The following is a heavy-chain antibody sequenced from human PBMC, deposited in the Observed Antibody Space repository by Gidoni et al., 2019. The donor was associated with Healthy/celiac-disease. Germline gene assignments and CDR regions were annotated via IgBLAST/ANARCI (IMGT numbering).Heavy chain of an antibody. D-gene: IGHD2-2*01. Sequence: QVTLKESGPVLVKPTETLTLTCTVSGFSLSNARMGVSWIRQPPGKALEWLAHIFSNDEKSYSTSLKSRLTISKDTSKSQVVLTMTNMDPVDTATYYCARGPWYQLPPRTYYYYYGMDVWGQGTTVTVSS. J-gene: IGHJ6*02. CDR1: GFSLSNARMG. CDR2: IFSNDEK. CDR3: ARGPWYQLPPRTYYYYYGMDV. V-gene: IGHV2-26*01.